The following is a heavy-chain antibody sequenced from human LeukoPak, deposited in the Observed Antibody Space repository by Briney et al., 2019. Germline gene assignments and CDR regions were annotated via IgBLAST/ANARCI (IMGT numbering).Heavy chain of an antibody. CDR1: DGSVSNYY. Sequence: SETLSLTCTVSDGSVSNYYWSWIRQPAGKALEWIGCIYTSGSTNYNPSLKGRVTISVDKSKNQFSLRLSSVTAADTAVYYCARVSNYYDSSGYYYIFDYWGQGTLVTVSS. J-gene: IGHJ4*02. CDR2: IYTSGST. CDR3: ARVSNYYDSSGYYYIFDY. D-gene: IGHD3-22*01. V-gene: IGHV4-4*07.